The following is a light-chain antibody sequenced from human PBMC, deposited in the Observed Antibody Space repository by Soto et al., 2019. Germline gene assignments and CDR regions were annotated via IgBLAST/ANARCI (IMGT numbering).Light chain of an antibody. CDR2: WAS. CDR3: QQYYSSPWT. Sequence: DIVMTQSPDSLAVSLGERATINCKSSQSVLHSSNNKNYLAWYQKKPGQPPKLLIYWASTRESGVPDRFSGSGSGTDFTLTISSLRAEDVAVYYCQQYYSSPWTFGQG. CDR1: QSVLHSSNNKNY. V-gene: IGKV4-1*01. J-gene: IGKJ1*01.